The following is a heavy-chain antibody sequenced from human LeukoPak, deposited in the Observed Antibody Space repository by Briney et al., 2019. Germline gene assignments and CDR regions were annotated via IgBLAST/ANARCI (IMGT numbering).Heavy chain of an antibody. D-gene: IGHD3-10*01. Sequence: GGSLRLSCAASGFTFSGSAMHWVRQASGKGLEWVGRIRSKANSYATAYAASVKGRFTISRDDSKNTAYLQMNSLKTEDTAVYYCTSGSGSYPPIVDYWGQGTLVTVSS. V-gene: IGHV3-73*01. CDR1: GFTFSGSA. CDR3: TSGSGSYPPIVDY. J-gene: IGHJ4*02. CDR2: IRSKANSYAT.